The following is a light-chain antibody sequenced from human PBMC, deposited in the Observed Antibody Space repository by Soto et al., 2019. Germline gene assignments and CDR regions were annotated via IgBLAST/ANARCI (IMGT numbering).Light chain of an antibody. J-gene: IGKJ4*01. Sequence: DIQMTQSPSTLSASVGDRVTIACRASQSISTWLAWYQQKPGKAPKLLIYKASILESGVPSRFSGSGSATEFTLTNSSLQPEDFASYYCQQYETFPLTFGGGTKVEIK. CDR2: KAS. CDR1: QSISTW. CDR3: QQYETFPLT. V-gene: IGKV1-5*03.